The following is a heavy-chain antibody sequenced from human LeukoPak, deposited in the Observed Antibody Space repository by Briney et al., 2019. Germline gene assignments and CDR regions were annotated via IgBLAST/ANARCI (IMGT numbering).Heavy chain of an antibody. CDR3: ARAEGAASHI. CDR2: IHYSGGA. Sequence: SQTLSLTCAVAGGSVTTYHWTWIRQPPGKGLEWIGHIHYSGGADYNPSLKSRVSMSLDTSKNHFSLRLTSVTAADTGVYFCARAEGAASHIWGQGTMVSVSS. J-gene: IGHJ3*02. D-gene: IGHD3-16*01. V-gene: IGHV4-59*02. CDR1: GGSVTTYH.